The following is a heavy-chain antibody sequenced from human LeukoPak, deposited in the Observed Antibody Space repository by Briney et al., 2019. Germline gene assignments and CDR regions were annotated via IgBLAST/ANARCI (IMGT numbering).Heavy chain of an antibody. Sequence: GESLKISCKGSGYSFTSYWIGWVRQLPGKGLEWMGIIYPGDSDTRYSPSFQGQVTISADKSISTAYLQWSSLKASDTAMYYCARQSCSSTSCYSSGMDVWGQGTTVTVSS. V-gene: IGHV5-51*01. CDR1: GYSFTSYW. D-gene: IGHD2-2*01. J-gene: IGHJ6*02. CDR2: IYPGDSDT. CDR3: ARQSCSSTSCYSSGMDV.